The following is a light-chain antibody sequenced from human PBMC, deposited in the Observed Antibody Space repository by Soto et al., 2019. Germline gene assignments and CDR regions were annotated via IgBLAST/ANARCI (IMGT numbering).Light chain of an antibody. J-gene: IGKJ1*01. CDR1: QDISNY. CDR3: QESYSPFWGT. V-gene: IGKV1-39*01. Sequence: DIQMTQSPSSLSASVGDRVTITCQASQDISNYLNWYQQKPGKAPKLLIYDASSLQSGVPLRFSGSGSGTDFTLTISSLQPEDSATYYCQESYSPFWGTCSQGTKVDIK. CDR2: DAS.